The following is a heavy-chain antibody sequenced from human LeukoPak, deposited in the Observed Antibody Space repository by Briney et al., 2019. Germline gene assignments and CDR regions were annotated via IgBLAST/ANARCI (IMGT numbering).Heavy chain of an antibody. CDR1: GGSISSCY. D-gene: IGHD2-8*02. V-gene: IGHV4-59*01. J-gene: IGHJ5*02. CDR2: IYNSGRS. CDR3: AGGSGASWFDP. Sequence: PSETLSLTCSVSGGSISSCYWSWIRQPPGKGLEWIAYIYNSGRSNYNPSLKSRVTISLDTSKNQFSLKLSSVTAADTAVYYCAGGSGASWFDPWGQGTLVTVSS.